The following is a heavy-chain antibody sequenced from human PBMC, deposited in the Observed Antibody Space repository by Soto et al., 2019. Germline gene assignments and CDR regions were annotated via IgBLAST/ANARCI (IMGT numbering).Heavy chain of an antibody. CDR1: GFTFSSYA. CDR2: ISGSGGST. J-gene: IGHJ4*02. D-gene: IGHD6-19*01. V-gene: IGHV3-23*01. CDR3: DSNKQLLVRTYYFDY. Sequence: GGSLRLSCAASGFTFSSYAMSWVRQAPGKGLEWVSAISGSGGSTYYADSVKGRFTISRDNSKNTLYLQMNSLRAEDTAVYYYDSNKQLLVRTYYFDYWGQGTLVTVSS.